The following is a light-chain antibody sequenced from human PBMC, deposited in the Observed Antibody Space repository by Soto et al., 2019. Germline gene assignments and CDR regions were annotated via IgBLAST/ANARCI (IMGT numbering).Light chain of an antibody. J-gene: IGKJ5*01. CDR2: WAS. Sequence: IGMARCPDSLTVYLGERATINFKSGQNVLNSSNNKNYLAWYQQKPGHPPKLLIHWASTRETGVPDRFSGGGSGTDFTLTISSLEPEDSAVYYCQQRNVWPPVSFGQGRRLAIK. V-gene: IGKV4-1*01. CDR1: QNVLNSSNNKNY. CDR3: QQRNVWPPVS.